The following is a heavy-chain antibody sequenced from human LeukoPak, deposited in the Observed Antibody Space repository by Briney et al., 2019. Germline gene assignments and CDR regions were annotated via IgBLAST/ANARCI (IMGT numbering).Heavy chain of an antibody. CDR2: IWYDGSNK. CDR3: ARSDIVATIDAFDI. D-gene: IGHD5-12*01. V-gene: IGHV3-33*08. CDR1: GFTFSSYT. J-gene: IGHJ3*02. Sequence: GRSLRLSCAASGFTFSSYTMHWVRQAPGKGLEWVAVIWYDGSNKYYADSVKGRFTISRNNSKDTLYLQMNSLRAEDTAVYHCARSDIVATIDAFDIWGQGTMVTVSS.